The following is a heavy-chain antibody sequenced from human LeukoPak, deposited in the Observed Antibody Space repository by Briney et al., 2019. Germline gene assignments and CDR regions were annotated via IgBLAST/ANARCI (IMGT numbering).Heavy chain of an antibody. D-gene: IGHD3-16*01. CDR2: LSGSGGST. Sequence: GGSLRLSCAASGFTFRSYGMSWVRQAPGKGLEWVSSLSGSGGSTYYADSVKGRFTISRDNSKNTLFLHMNSLRAEDTAVYYCAKAPGGYDFDYWGQGTLVTVSS. V-gene: IGHV3-23*01. CDR1: GFTFRSYG. J-gene: IGHJ4*02. CDR3: AKAPGGYDFDY.